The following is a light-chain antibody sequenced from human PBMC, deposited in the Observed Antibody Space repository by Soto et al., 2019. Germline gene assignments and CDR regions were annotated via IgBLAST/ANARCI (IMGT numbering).Light chain of an antibody. CDR1: SSDVGSHNL. J-gene: IGLJ1*01. CDR2: EAS. CDR3: CSNAAGSTYV. Sequence: QSALTQPASVSRSPGQSITISCTGTSSDVGSHNLVSWYQQFPGKAPKLIIFEASKRPSGVSNRFSGSKSGSTASLTISGLQAEDEADYDCCSNAAGSTYVCGGGSKGTVL. V-gene: IGLV2-23*01.